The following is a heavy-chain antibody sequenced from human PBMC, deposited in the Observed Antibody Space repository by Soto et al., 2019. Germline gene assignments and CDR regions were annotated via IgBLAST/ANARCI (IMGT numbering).Heavy chain of an antibody. Sequence: QVQLVQSGAEVKKPGASVKVSCKASGYTFTSYGISWVRQAPGQGRAWMGWISAYNGNTNYAQKLQGRVTMTTDTSTSTAYMELRSLRSDDTAVYYCARDRMELERGNWFDPWGQGTLVTVSS. J-gene: IGHJ5*02. CDR1: GYTFTSYG. D-gene: IGHD1-7*01. CDR3: ARDRMELERGNWFDP. V-gene: IGHV1-18*04. CDR2: ISAYNGNT.